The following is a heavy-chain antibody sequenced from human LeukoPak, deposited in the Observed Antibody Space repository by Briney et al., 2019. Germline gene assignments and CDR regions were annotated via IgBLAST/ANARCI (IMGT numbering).Heavy chain of an antibody. Sequence: GGSLKLPWAASGFNFSSYVMHWVRQAPGRGLEWVAVISYDGSNKYYADSVKGRFTTSRDNSKNTLYLQMNSLRAEDTAEYYCAKDQVESSSWYPSSHYYGMDVWGQGTTVTVSS. V-gene: IGHV3-30*18. CDR3: AKDQVESSSWYPSSHYYGMDV. CDR1: GFNFSSYV. J-gene: IGHJ6*02. D-gene: IGHD6-13*01. CDR2: ISYDGSNK.